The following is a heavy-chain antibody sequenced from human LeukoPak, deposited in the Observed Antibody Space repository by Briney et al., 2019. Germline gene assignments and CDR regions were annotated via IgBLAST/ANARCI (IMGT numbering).Heavy chain of an antibody. J-gene: IGHJ3*02. CDR1: GGTFSHYA. V-gene: IGHV1-69*13. D-gene: IGHD6-19*01. Sequence: SVKVSCKASGGTFSHYAISWLRQAPGQRREWVGGVIPIFDTTNYPQKFQRRVTITADESTRTAYMELSSLRSEDTAVYYCASQSPSDSSGWYGGPFDIWGQGTMVTVSS. CDR3: ASQSPSDSSGWYGGPFDI. CDR2: VIPIFDTT.